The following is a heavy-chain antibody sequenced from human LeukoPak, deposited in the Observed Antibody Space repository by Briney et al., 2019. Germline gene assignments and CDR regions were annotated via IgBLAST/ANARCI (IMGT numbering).Heavy chain of an antibody. CDR3: NVWGSYRAAYVDY. Sequence: SVKVSCKASGGTFSSYAISWVRQAPGQGLEWMGGIIPIFGTANYAQKFQGRVTITADESTSTAYMELSSLRSEDTAVYYCNVWGSYRAAYVDYWGQGTLVTVSS. D-gene: IGHD3-16*02. CDR1: GGTFSSYA. V-gene: IGHV1-69*13. J-gene: IGHJ4*02. CDR2: IIPIFGTA.